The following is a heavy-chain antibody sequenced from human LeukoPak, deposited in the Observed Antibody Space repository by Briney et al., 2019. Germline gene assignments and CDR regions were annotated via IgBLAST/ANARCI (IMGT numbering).Heavy chain of an antibody. D-gene: IGHD1-26*01. Sequence: GGSLRLSCTTSGFTFGDYAMSWVRQAPGKGLEWVSAISGSGGSTYYADSVKGRFTLSRDNSENTLYLQLNSLRAEDSGIYYCAKAFRIVGIGNPDDAFDVWGQGTVVTVS. CDR2: ISGSGGST. CDR1: GFTFGDYA. CDR3: AKAFRIVGIGNPDDAFDV. V-gene: IGHV3-23*01. J-gene: IGHJ3*01.